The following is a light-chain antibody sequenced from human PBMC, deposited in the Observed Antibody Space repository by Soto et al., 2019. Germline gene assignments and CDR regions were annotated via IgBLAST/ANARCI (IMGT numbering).Light chain of an antibody. Sequence: EGVLTQSPGTLSLSAGERATLSCRASQSVSSNYLAWYQQKPGQAPRLLIYGASSRASGIPDRFSGSGSGTDFTFTISRLEREDFAVYYCQQDGSPITFGQGTRLEIK. J-gene: IGKJ5*01. CDR3: QQDGSPIT. CDR1: QSVSSNY. CDR2: GAS. V-gene: IGKV3-20*01.